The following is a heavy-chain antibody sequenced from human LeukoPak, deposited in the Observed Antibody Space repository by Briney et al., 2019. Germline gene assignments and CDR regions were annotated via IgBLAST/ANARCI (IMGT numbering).Heavy chain of an antibody. Sequence: GGSLRLSCAASGFTFSSYGMHWVRQAPGKGLEWVSGISGSGGSTYYADSVKGRFSISRDNSKNTLYLQMNNLRAEDTAVYYCAKGGFSYGPVRLAYFDCRGQGTLVTVSS. V-gene: IGHV3-23*01. J-gene: IGHJ4*02. CDR3: AKGGFSYGPVRLAYFDC. CDR1: GFTFSSYG. CDR2: ISGSGGST. D-gene: IGHD5-18*01.